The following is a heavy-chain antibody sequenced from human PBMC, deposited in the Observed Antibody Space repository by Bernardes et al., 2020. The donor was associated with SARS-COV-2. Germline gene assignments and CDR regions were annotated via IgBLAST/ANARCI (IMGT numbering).Heavy chain of an antibody. D-gene: IGHD3-3*01. Sequence: ASVKVSCKASGYTFTSYGISWVRQAPGQGLEWMGWISAYNGNTNYAQKLQGRVTMTTDTSTSTAYMELRSLRSDDTAVYYCARETYYDFWSGYFGGANYYYYMDVWGKGTTVTVSS. CDR2: ISAYNGNT. J-gene: IGHJ6*03. V-gene: IGHV1-18*01. CDR3: ARETYYDFWSGYFGGANYYYYMDV. CDR1: GYTFTSYG.